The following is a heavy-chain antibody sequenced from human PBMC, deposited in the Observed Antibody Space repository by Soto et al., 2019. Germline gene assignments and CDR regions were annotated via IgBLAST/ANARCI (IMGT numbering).Heavy chain of an antibody. Sequence: KQSQTLSLTCAISGDSVSSNSAAWNWIRQSPSRGLEWLGRTYYRSKWYNDYAVSVKSRITINPDTSKNQFSLQLNSVTPEDTAVYYCASGVAAHYYYGMDVWGQGTTVTVSS. V-gene: IGHV6-1*01. CDR2: TYYRSKWYN. J-gene: IGHJ6*02. D-gene: IGHD6-6*01. CDR1: GDSVSSNSAA. CDR3: ASGVAAHYYYGMDV.